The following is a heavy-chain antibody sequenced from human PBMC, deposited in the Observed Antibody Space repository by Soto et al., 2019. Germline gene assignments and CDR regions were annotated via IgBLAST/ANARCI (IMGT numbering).Heavy chain of an antibody. CDR2: INAGNGNT. CDR3: ARDEPDLYWFPDIDF. J-gene: IGHJ4*02. V-gene: IGHV1-3*01. CDR1: GYTFTSYA. D-gene: IGHD2-8*02. Sequence: GASVKVSCKASGYTFTSYAVHWVRQAPGQRLEWMGWINAGNGNTKYSQKFEDRVTITRDTSARTAYMELSSLRSEDTAVYYCARDEPDLYWFPDIDFPGQGTLVTVSS.